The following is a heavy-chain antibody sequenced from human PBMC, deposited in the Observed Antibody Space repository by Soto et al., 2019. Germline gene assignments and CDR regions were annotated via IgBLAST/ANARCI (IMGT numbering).Heavy chain of an antibody. J-gene: IGHJ4*02. CDR2: IFSNDEK. CDR1: EFSLSIARMG. D-gene: IGHD5-12*01. V-gene: IGHV2-26*01. Sequence: QVTLKESGPVLVKPTETLTLTCTVSEFSLSIARMGVSWIRQPPGKALEWLAHIFSNDEKSYRTSLKSRLTISRDPSKRQVVLTMTNMDPMDTATYYCARIRDGYTIDYWGQGTLVTVSS. CDR3: ARIRDGYTIDY.